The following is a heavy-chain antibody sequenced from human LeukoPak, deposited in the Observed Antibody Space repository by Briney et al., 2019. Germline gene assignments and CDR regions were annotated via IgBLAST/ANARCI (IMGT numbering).Heavy chain of an antibody. Sequence: PGGSLRLSCAASGFTFSGYEMTWVLQAPGNGLEWVSCISSSGSTIYYAASVKGRFTISRDNAKNPLYLQMNSLRAEDTAVYYCARGWAVAGSFDYWGQGTLVTVSS. J-gene: IGHJ4*02. CDR3: ARGWAVAGSFDY. D-gene: IGHD6-19*01. V-gene: IGHV3-48*03. CDR1: GFTFSGYE. CDR2: ISSSGSTI.